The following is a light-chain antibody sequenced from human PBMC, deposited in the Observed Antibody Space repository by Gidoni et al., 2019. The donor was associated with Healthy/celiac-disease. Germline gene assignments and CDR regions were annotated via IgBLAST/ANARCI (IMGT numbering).Light chain of an antibody. J-gene: IGKJ2*03. CDR2: GAS. V-gene: IGKV3-20*01. CDR1: QSVSSSY. CDR3: QQYGSSHYS. Sequence: EIVLTPSPGTLSLSPGERATLSCRASQSVSSSYLAWYQQKPGQAPRLLIYGASSRATGIPDRFSGSGSGTDFTLTISRLEPEDFAVYYCQQYGSSHYSFXXXTKLEIK.